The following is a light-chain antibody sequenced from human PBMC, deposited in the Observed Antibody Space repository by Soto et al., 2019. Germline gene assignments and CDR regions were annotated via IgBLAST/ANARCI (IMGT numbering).Light chain of an antibody. Sequence: QSALTQPASVSGSPGQSITISCTGTSSDVGSYNYVSWYQQHPGNAPKLMIYEVSNRPSGVSDRFSGSKSDNTASLTISGLQAEDEADYYCSSFTTTNPWVFGGGTKLTVL. V-gene: IGLV2-14*01. CDR3: SSFTTTNPWV. J-gene: IGLJ3*02. CDR2: EVS. CDR1: SSDVGSYNY.